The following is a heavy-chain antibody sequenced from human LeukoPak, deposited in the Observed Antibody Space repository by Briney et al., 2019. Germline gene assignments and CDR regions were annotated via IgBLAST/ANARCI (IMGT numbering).Heavy chain of an antibody. Sequence: PSETLSLTCAVYGGSFSGYYWSWIRQPPGKGLEWIGEINHSGSTNYNPSLKSRVTISVDTSKNQFPLKLSSVTAADTAVYYCARGQNGIAARPPDYWGQGTLVTVSS. CDR2: INHSGST. J-gene: IGHJ4*02. V-gene: IGHV4-34*01. CDR3: ARGQNGIAARPPDY. CDR1: GGSFSGYY. D-gene: IGHD6-6*01.